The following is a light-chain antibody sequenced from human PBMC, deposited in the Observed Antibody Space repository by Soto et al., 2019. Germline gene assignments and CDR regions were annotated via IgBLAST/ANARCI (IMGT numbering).Light chain of an antibody. CDR3: AAWDDRLSGWV. J-gene: IGLJ3*02. CDR1: SSNIGNNY. Sequence: QLVLPQPPSASGTPGQTVTISCSGSSSNIGNNYVYWYQQVPGTAPKLLMYKSNQRPSGVPDRFSGSKSGTSASLAISGLRSEDEADYYCAAWDDRLSGWVFGGGTKLTVL. V-gene: IGLV1-47*01. CDR2: KSN.